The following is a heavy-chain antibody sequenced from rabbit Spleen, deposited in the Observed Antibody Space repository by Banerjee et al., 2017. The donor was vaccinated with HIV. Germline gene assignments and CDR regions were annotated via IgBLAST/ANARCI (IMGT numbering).Heavy chain of an antibody. CDR1: GVSFSGNSY. CDR2: IDTGSSGFT. CDR3: ARDYDGGGYRFNL. D-gene: IGHD4-2*01. V-gene: IGHV1S40*01. J-gene: IGHJ4*01. Sequence: QQLVESGGGLVKPGASLTLTCIASGVSFSGNSYMCWVRQAPGKGLEWIACIDTGSSGFTYFASWAKGRFTISKTSSTTVTLQMTSLTVADTATYFCARDYDGGGYRFNLWGPGTLVTVS.